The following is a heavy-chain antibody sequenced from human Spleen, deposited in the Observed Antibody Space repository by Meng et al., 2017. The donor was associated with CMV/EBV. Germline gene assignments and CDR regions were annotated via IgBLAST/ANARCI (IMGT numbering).Heavy chain of an antibody. CDR2: ISGTSSGISSTYI. CDR3: ARGELRQLRNYYGMDV. CDR1: GFTFSTYT. D-gene: IGHD3-10*01. Sequence: GESLKISCAASGFTFSTYTMNWVRQAPGEGLEWVSSISGTSSGISSTYIYYADSVKGRFTISRDNAKNTLYLQMNSLRAEDTAVYYCARGELRQLRNYYGMDVWGQGTTVTVSS. V-gene: IGHV3-21*01. J-gene: IGHJ6*02.